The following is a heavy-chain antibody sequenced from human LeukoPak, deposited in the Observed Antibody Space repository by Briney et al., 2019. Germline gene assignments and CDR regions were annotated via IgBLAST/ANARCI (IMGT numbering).Heavy chain of an antibody. V-gene: IGHV3-30*18. CDR3: AKDFSYYGSGSLDY. CDR2: ISYDGSNK. Sequence: PGRSLRLSCAASGFTFSSYGMHWVRQAPGKGLEWVAVISYDGSNKYYADSVKGRFTISRDNSKNTLYLQMNSLRAEDTAEYYCAKDFSYYGSGSLDYWGQGTLVTVSS. J-gene: IGHJ4*02. D-gene: IGHD3-10*01. CDR1: GFTFSSYG.